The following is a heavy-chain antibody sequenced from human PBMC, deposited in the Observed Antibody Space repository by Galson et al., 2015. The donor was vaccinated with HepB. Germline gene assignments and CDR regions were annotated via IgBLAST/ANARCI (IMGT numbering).Heavy chain of an antibody. D-gene: IGHD2-2*01. J-gene: IGHJ6*02. CDR1: GLSFSSYA. CDR3: AKSRRNWVCSIISCSPYSHALDV. V-gene: IGHV3-23*01. CDR2: ISSSGDST. Sequence: SLRLSCAASGLSFSSYAMNWVRQAPGKGLEWVSLISSSGDSTYSADSVKGRFTISRDNSRNTLYLQLNSLRAEDTAVYYCAKSRRNWVCSIISCSPYSHALDVWGQGTTVTVSS.